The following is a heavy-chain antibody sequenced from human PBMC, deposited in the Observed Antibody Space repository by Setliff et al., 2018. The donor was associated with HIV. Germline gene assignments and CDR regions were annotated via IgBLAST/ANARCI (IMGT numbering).Heavy chain of an antibody. V-gene: IGHV4-34*01. CDR3: ARGVVMGGIIVGRPLDS. Sequence: SETLSLTCAVYGVSFSDHYWSWMRQPPGKGLEWIGEINHSGDNYYNPSLKSRVTMSVDTSKNQFSLKLKSMTATDTAVYYCARGVVMGGIIVGRPLDSWGRGTLVTVSS. J-gene: IGHJ4*02. CDR2: INHSGDN. CDR1: GVSFSDHY. D-gene: IGHD2-21*01.